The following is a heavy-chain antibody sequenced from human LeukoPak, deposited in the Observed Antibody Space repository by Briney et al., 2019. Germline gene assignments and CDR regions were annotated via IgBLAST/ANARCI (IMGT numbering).Heavy chain of an antibody. CDR3: ARRSYSHWYFDL. J-gene: IGHJ2*01. V-gene: IGHV1-18*01. D-gene: IGHD2-21*01. CDR1: GYTFTSYG. Sequence: ASVKVSCKASGYTFTSYGISWVRQAPGQGLEWMGWISAYNGNTNYAQKLQGRVTMTRHTSSSTFYMELSSLRSDDTAVYYCARRSYSHWYFDLWGRGTLVTVSS. CDR2: ISAYNGNT.